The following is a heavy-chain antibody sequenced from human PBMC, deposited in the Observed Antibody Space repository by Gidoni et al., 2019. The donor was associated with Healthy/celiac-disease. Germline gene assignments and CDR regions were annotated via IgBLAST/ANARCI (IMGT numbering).Heavy chain of an antibody. J-gene: IGHJ3*02. CDR2: IRSKAYGGTT. CDR1: GFTFGDYA. D-gene: IGHD1-7*01. Sequence: EVQLVESGGGLVQPGRSLRLSCTASGFTFGDYAMSWFRQAPGKGLEWVGFIRSKAYGGTTEYAASVKGRFTISRDDSKSIAYLQMNSLKTEDTAVYYCTREGNYGDDAFDIWGQGTMVTVSS. CDR3: TREGNYGDDAFDI. V-gene: IGHV3-49*03.